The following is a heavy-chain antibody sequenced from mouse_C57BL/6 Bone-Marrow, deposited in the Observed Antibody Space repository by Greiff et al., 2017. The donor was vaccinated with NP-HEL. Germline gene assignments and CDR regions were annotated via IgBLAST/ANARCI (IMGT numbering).Heavy chain of an antibody. CDR2: IDPNSGGT. CDR3: ATTTVVSYYAMDY. J-gene: IGHJ4*01. D-gene: IGHD1-1*01. CDR1: GYTFTSYW. Sequence: VKPGASVKLSCKASGYTFTSYWMHWVKQRPGRGLEWIGRIDPNSGGTKYNEKFKSKATLTVDKPSSTAYMQLSSLTSEDSAVYYCATTTVVSYYAMDYWGQGTSVTVSS. V-gene: IGHV1-72*01.